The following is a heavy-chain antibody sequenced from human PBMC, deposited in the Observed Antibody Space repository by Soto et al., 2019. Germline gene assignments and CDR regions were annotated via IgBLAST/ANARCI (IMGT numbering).Heavy chain of an antibody. CDR3: ARGEYSSSWSNY. CDR1: GFTVSANH. V-gene: IGHV3-66*01. J-gene: IGHJ4*02. D-gene: IGHD6-13*01. CDR2: IYAGGTT. Sequence: EVQLVESGGGLVQPGGSLTLSCAASGFTVSANHMTWVRQAPGKGLEWVSLIYAGGTTFYADSVKGRFTISRDNSKNTLYLQMNSLRAEDTAVYYCARGEYSSSWSNYWGQGPLVTVSS.